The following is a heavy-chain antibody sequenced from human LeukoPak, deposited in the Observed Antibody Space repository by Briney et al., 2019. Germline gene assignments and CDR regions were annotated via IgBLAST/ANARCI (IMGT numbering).Heavy chain of an antibody. D-gene: IGHD3-10*01. J-gene: IGHJ4*02. Sequence: ASVKVSCKASGYSFTDYYMNWVRQAPGQGLEWMGWISAYNGNTNYAQKLQGRVTMTTDTSTSTAYMELRSLRSDDTAVYYCARAHYYGSGSYYWAYDYWGQGTLVTVSS. V-gene: IGHV1-18*04. CDR3: ARAHYYGSGSYYWAYDY. CDR2: ISAYNGNT. CDR1: GYSFTDYY.